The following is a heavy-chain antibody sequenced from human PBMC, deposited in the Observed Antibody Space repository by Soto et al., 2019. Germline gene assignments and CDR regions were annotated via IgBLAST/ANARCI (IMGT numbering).Heavy chain of an antibody. D-gene: IGHD3-9*01. J-gene: IGHJ6*02. V-gene: IGHV4-59*08. CDR2: IYYSGST. CDR3: ARQGYDILTGYYGMDV. CDR1: GGSISSYY. Sequence: SETLSLTCTVSGGSISSYYWIWIRQPPGKGLEWVGYIYYSGSTNYNPSLKSRVTISVDTSKNQFSLKLSSVTAADTAVYYCARQGYDILTGYYGMDVWGQGTTVTVSS.